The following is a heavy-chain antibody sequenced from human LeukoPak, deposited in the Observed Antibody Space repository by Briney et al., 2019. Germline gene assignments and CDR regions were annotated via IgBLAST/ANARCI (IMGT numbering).Heavy chain of an antibody. CDR2: IIPILGIA. Sequence: ASVKVSCKASGGTFSSYAISWVRQAPGQGLEWMGRIIPILGIANYAQKFQGRVTITADKSTSTAYMELSSLRSEDTAVYYCARARGLRWYFDYWGQGTLVTVSS. J-gene: IGHJ4*02. CDR3: ARARGLRWYFDY. CDR1: GGTFSSYA. V-gene: IGHV1-69*04. D-gene: IGHD4-23*01.